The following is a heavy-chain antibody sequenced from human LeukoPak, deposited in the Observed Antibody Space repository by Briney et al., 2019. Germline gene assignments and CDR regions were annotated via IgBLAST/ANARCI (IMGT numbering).Heavy chain of an antibody. CDR3: AKDQADGDYGTGAFDY. Sequence: GGSLRLSCAASGFTFSSYGMHRVRQAPGKGLEWVAVIWYDGSSKYYADSVKGRFTISRDNSKNTLYLQMNSLRAEDTAVYYCAKDQADGDYGTGAFDYWGQGTLVTVSS. CDR2: IWYDGSSK. D-gene: IGHD4-17*01. V-gene: IGHV3-33*06. CDR1: GFTFSSYG. J-gene: IGHJ4*02.